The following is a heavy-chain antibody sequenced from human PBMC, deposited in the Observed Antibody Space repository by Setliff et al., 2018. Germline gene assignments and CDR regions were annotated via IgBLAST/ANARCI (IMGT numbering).Heavy chain of an antibody. J-gene: IGHJ3*01. CDR3: AGARGYCSSTACYPYIPGLDV. CDR1: GDSISSGRYY. Sequence: PSETLSLTCTVSGDSISSGRYYWTWIRQPAGKGLEWIGRIYTSGSTNYNPSLKSRVTISVDTSKNQFSLKLSSVPAADTAVYYCAGARGYCSSTACYPYIPGLDVWGQGTMVTVSS. CDR2: IYTSGST. V-gene: IGHV4-61*02. D-gene: IGHD2-2*01.